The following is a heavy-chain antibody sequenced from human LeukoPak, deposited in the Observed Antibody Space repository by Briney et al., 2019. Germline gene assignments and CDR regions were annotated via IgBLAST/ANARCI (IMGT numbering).Heavy chain of an antibody. J-gene: IGHJ4*02. D-gene: IGHD3-16*02. Sequence: SETLSLTCAVYGVSFSGYYWSWIRQPPGKGLEWIGEINHSGSTNYNPSLKSRVTISVDTSKNQFSLKLSSVTAADTAVYYCARGRSYDYVWGSYRYTASFDYWGQGTLVTVSS. V-gene: IGHV4-34*01. CDR2: INHSGST. CDR1: GVSFSGYY. CDR3: ARGRSYDYVWGSYRYTASFDY.